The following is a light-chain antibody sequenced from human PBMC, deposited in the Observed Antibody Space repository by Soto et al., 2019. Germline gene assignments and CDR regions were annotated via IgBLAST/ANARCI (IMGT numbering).Light chain of an antibody. V-gene: IGKV3-20*01. CDR1: QSISSTS. CDR3: QRYGNSPPLT. CDR2: GAS. J-gene: IGKJ4*01. Sequence: VLTQSPGTLSLSPGERATLSCRASQSISSTSLAWYQHQPGQAPRLLVYGASVRASSIPDRFSGGGSGTDFTLTISRLEPEDFAVYYCQRYGNSPPLTFGGGTKVEIK.